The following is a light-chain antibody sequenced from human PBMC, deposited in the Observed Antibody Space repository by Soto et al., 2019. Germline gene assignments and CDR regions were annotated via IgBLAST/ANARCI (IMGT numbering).Light chain of an antibody. Sequence: QSALTQPASVSGSPGQSITISCTGTSSDVGGYNYVSWYQQHLGKAPKLMIYDVSNRPSGVSNRFSGSKSGNTASLTISGLQAEDEAEYYCSSYTSSSTVVFGGGTQLTVL. V-gene: IGLV2-14*01. CDR3: SSYTSSSTVV. J-gene: IGLJ2*01. CDR2: DVS. CDR1: SSDVGGYNY.